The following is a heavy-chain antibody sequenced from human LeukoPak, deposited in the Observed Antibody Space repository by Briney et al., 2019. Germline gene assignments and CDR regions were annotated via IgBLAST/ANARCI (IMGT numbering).Heavy chain of an antibody. CDR2: ISGSGGST. CDR1: GFTFSSYG. Sequence: GGSLRLSCAASGFTFSSYGMSWVRQAPGKGLEWVSAISGSGGSTYYADSVKGRFTISRDNSKNTLYLQMNSLRAEDTAVYYCARGYCSGGSCYPLAFDYWGQGTLVTVSS. D-gene: IGHD2-15*01. CDR3: ARGYCSGGSCYPLAFDY. V-gene: IGHV3-23*01. J-gene: IGHJ4*02.